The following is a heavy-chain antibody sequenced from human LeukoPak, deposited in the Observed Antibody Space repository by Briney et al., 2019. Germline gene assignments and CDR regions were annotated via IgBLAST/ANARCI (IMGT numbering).Heavy chain of an antibody. V-gene: IGHV4-34*01. CDR2: INHSGST. CDR1: GGSFSGYY. J-gene: IGHJ4*02. D-gene: IGHD5-12*01. CDR3: ARGSSSGYDIFDY. Sequence: SETLSLTCAVYGGSFSGYYWSWIRQPPGKGLEWIGEINHSGSTNYNPSLKSRVTISVDTSKNQFSLKLSSVTAADTAVYYCARGSSSGYDIFDYWGQGTLVTVSS.